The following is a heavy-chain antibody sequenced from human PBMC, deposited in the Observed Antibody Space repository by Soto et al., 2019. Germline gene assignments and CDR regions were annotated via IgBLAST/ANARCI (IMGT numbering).Heavy chain of an antibody. J-gene: IGHJ4*02. Sequence: QVQLQQWGAGLLKPSETLSLTCAVYGGSFSGYYWTWIRQPPGTGLEWIGEIPHHGSTNYTPSLKRRATISVDTSTNQFSLTLSSVTAAVTAVYYCARDKLTGLFDYWGPGTLVTVSS. V-gene: IGHV4-34*01. D-gene: IGHD2-8*02. CDR3: ARDKLTGLFDY. CDR2: IPHHGST. CDR1: GGSFSGYY.